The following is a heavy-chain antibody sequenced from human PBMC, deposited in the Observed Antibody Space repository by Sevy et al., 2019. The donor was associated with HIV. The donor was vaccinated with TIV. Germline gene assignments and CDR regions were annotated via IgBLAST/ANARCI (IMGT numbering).Heavy chain of an antibody. CDR3: ARAGFAVAGPFDY. CDR2: TYYRSKWYN. V-gene: IGHV6-1*01. CDR1: GDSVSSNTAA. J-gene: IGHJ4*02. D-gene: IGHD6-19*01. Sequence: SQTLSLTCAISGDSVSSNTAAWNWIRQSPSRGLEWLGRTYYRSKWYNEYADSVKSRMTFNPDTSKNHFSLQLSSLTPEDTALYYCARAGFAVAGPFDYWGQGTQVTVSS.